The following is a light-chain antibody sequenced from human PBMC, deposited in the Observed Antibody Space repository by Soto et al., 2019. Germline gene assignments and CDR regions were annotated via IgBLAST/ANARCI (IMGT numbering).Light chain of an antibody. Sequence: VFTQVPSALSMYPGDRATLSCRASETVSSYLLWYQQKPGQDPRLLIYDASERATGIPARFSGSGSGTDFTLTISRLHPEDFALYYCQQYGSSPLTFGQRTKVDI. V-gene: IGKV3-20*01. CDR3: QQYGSSPLT. CDR2: DAS. CDR1: ETVSSYL. J-gene: IGKJ1*01.